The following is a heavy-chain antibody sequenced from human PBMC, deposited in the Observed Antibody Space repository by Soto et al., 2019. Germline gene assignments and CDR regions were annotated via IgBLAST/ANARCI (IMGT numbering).Heavy chain of an antibody. CDR1: GGSFSGYY. V-gene: IGHV4-34*01. D-gene: IGHD4-17*01. Sequence: SETLSLTCAVYGGSFSGYYWSWIRQPPGKGLEWIGKINHSGSTNYNPSLKSRVTISVDTSKNQFSLKLSSVTAADTAVYYCARRAGADCGGIFDPWGQGTLVTVSS. J-gene: IGHJ5*02. CDR2: INHSGST. CDR3: ARRAGADCGGIFDP.